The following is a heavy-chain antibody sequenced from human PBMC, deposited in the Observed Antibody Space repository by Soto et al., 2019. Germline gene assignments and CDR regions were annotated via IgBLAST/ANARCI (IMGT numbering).Heavy chain of an antibody. CDR2: IYYSGST. D-gene: IGHD1-1*01. CDR1: GGSFDSTSYY. CDR3: ATVPIVGTTPYYFVY. Sequence: SETLSLTCTVSGGSFDSTSYYWAWVRQPPGKGLEWIAYIYYSGSTYYNPSLKSRVTISVDTSRNQFSLRLSSVTAADTAVYYCATVPIVGTTPYYFVYWGQGTLVTVS. J-gene: IGHJ4*02. V-gene: IGHV4-39*01.